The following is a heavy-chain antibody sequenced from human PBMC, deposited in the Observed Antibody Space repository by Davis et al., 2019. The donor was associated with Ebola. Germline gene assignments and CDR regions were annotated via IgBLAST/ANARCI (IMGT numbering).Heavy chain of an antibody. D-gene: IGHD3-3*01. CDR3: ARHFESYYDFWSGPYGMDV. CDR1: GGSISSGGYY. V-gene: IGHV4-31*03. J-gene: IGHJ6*02. CDR2: IYYSGST. Sequence: MPSETLSLTCTVSGGSISSGGYYWSWIRQHPGKGLEWIGYIYYSGSTYYNPSLKSRVTISVDTSKNQFSLKLSSVTAADTAVYYCARHFESYYDFWSGPYGMDVWGQGTTVTVSS.